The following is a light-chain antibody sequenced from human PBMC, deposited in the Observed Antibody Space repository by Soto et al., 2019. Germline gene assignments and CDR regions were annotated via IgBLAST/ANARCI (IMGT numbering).Light chain of an antibody. V-gene: IGKV3-20*01. Sequence: TRSPGTLSLAPWERSTLSCRASQSVSNNYLAWYQQKPGQAPRLLIYGASNRATGIPDRFSGSGSGRDFTLTISRLDPQDLAVYFCQSSGSSGTFAQGTKVDIK. CDR1: QSVSNNY. CDR3: QSSGSSGT. CDR2: GAS. J-gene: IGKJ1*01.